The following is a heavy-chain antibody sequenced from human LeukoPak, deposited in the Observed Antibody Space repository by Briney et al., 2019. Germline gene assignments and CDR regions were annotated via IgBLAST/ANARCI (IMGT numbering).Heavy chain of an antibody. Sequence: GGSLRPSCAASGFTFSSYAMTWVRQAPGKGLEWVSVISGSGGNTYDADSVKGRFTISRDNSKNTLYLQMNSLRAEDTAVYYCVKNVGYNDYHSLDYWGQGTLVTVSS. CDR3: VKNVGYNDYHSLDY. CDR2: ISGSGGNT. V-gene: IGHV3-23*01. CDR1: GFTFSSYA. D-gene: IGHD5-12*01. J-gene: IGHJ4*02.